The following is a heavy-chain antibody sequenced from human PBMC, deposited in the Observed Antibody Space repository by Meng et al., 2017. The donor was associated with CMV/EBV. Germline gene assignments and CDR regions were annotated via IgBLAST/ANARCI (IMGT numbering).Heavy chain of an antibody. V-gene: IGHV1-46*01. CDR2: INPSGGST. D-gene: IGHD3-3*01. CDR3: ARGDGVVEYDYVMDV. J-gene: IGHJ6*02. CDR1: GYTFTSYY. Sequence: ASVKVSCKASGYTFTSYYMHWVRQAPGQGLEWMGIINPSGGSTSYAQKFQGRVTMTRDTSTSTVYMELSSLRSEDTAVYYCARGDGVVEYDYVMDVWGQGTTVTVSS.